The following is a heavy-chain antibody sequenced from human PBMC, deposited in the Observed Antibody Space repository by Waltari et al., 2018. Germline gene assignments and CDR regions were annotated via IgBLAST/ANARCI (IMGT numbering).Heavy chain of an antibody. Sequence: EVQLVEAGGGLVQPGGYLRLSCAASGFTFSSFWMHWLRQAPGKGLVWVSRINSDGSSTNYADSVKGRFTMSRDNVKNTLSLQMNSLRAEDTAVYYCARVSQQWLVVDYWGQGTLVTVSS. CDR2: INSDGSST. V-gene: IGHV3-74*01. CDR1: GFTFSSFW. D-gene: IGHD6-19*01. J-gene: IGHJ4*02. CDR3: ARVSQQWLVVDY.